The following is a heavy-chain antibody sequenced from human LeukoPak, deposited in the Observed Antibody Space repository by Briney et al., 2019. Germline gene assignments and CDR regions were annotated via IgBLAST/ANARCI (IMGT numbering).Heavy chain of an antibody. CDR2: IYSSGST. J-gene: IGHJ5*02. Sequence: GGSLRLSCAASGFTVSSNYMSWVCQAPGKGLEWVSVIYSSGSTYYADSVKGRFTISRDNSKNTLYLQMNSLRAEDTAVYYCARGGAIFGVVTRFDPWGQGTLVTVSS. D-gene: IGHD3-3*01. CDR1: GFTVSSNY. V-gene: IGHV3-66*02. CDR3: ARGGAIFGVVTRFDP.